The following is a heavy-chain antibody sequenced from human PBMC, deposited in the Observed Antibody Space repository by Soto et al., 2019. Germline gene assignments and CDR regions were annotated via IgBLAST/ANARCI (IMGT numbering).Heavy chain of an antibody. CDR2: IKSKTDGGTT. D-gene: IGHD2-2*02. CDR3: TTGDSDIVVVPAAIRDEYFQH. V-gene: IGHV3-15*01. J-gene: IGHJ1*01. CDR1: GFTFSNAW. Sequence: GESLKISCAASGFTFSNAWMSWVRQAPGKGLEWVGRIKSKTDGGTTDYAAPVKGRFTISRDDSKNTLYLQMNSLKTEYTAVYYCTTGDSDIVVVPAAIRDEYFQHWGQGTLVTVSS.